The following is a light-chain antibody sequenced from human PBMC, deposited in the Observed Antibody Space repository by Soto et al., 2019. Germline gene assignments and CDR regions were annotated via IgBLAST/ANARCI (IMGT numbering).Light chain of an antibody. CDR1: QSVRSNH. Sequence: EIVLTQSPGTLSLSPGERATLSCRASQSVRSNHLAWYQQKPGQAPRLLIYDASSRATGIPDRFSGSGSGKDFTLTISRLEPEDFAVNYCQQYGSSPRTFGRGTKREI. CDR3: QQYGSSPRT. J-gene: IGKJ2*01. CDR2: DAS. V-gene: IGKV3-20*01.